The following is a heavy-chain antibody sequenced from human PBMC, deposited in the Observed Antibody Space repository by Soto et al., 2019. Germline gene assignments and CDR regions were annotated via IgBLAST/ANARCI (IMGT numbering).Heavy chain of an antibody. V-gene: IGHV3-30-3*01. D-gene: IGHD3-22*01. CDR1: GFTFSSYA. CDR3: ARVGWRYDSSGHHLES. J-gene: IGHJ4*02. CDR2: ISYDGRNK. Sequence: QVQLVESGGGVVQPGRSLRLSYAASGFTFSSYAMHWVRQAPGKGLEWVAVISYDGRNKYYADSVKGRFTISRDNSKNTLYLQMNSLRAEDTAVYYCARVGWRYDSSGHHLESWGQGTLVTVSS.